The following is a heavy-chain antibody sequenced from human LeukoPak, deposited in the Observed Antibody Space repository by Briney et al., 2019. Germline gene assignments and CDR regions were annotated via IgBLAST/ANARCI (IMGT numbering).Heavy chain of an antibody. CDR1: SGSISTSNYY. CDR3: ARWRDYDSSGYYFDAFDI. CDR2: IFYSGST. Sequence: TSETLSLTCTVSSGSISTSNYYWGWVRQPPGKAREGIVNIFYSGSTYYSPSLKSRVTISLDTSRNQFSLKLNSVTAADTAVYYCARWRDYDSSGYYFDAFDIWGQGTMVTVSS. V-gene: IGHV4-39*07. D-gene: IGHD3-22*01. J-gene: IGHJ3*02.